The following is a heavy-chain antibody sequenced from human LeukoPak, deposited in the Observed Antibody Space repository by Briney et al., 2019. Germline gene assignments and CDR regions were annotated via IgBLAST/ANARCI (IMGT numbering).Heavy chain of an antibody. CDR2: IYTSGST. CDR3: ARGRHGGTSYYYYYMDV. Sequence: SETLSLTCSVSGGSISSYDWSWIRQSAGKGLEWIGRIYTSGSTKFNPSLISRVTMSVDTSKKQFSLKVSSVTASDTAVYFCARGRHGGTSYYYYYMDVWGKRTTVTVSS. D-gene: IGHD4-23*01. J-gene: IGHJ6*03. V-gene: IGHV4-4*07. CDR1: GGSISSYD.